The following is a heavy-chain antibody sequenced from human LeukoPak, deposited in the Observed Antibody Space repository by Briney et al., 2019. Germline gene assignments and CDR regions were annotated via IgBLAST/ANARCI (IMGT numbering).Heavy chain of an antibody. J-gene: IGHJ4*02. D-gene: IGHD6-13*01. CDR1: GFTFSSYS. CDR3: ARVPLAAADHYFDY. Sequence: PGGSLRLPCAASGFTFSSYSMNWVRQAPGKGLEWVSSISSSSSYIYYADSVKGRFTISRDNAKNSLYLQMSSLRAEDTAVYYCARVPLAAADHYFDYWGQGTLVTVSS. V-gene: IGHV3-21*01. CDR2: ISSSSSYI.